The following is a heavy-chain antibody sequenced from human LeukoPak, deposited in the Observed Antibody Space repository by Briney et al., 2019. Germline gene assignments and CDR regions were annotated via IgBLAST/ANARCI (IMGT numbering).Heavy chain of an antibody. CDR1: GDSITSGAFY. J-gene: IGHJ5*02. V-gene: IGHV4-39*01. CDR2: VYYSGST. Sequence: SETLSLTCNVSGDSITSGAFYWAWLRQSPGKGLEWIGNVYYSGSTLYNPSLRGRVSISMDKTKNQFSLNLNSVSVTDTAIYYCARRDYAAWFDPWGQGTLVTVSS. CDR3: ARRDYAAWFDP. D-gene: IGHD4/OR15-4a*01.